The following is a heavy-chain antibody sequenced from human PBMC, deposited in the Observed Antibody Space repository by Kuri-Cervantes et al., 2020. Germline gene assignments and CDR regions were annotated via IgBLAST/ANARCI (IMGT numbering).Heavy chain of an antibody. J-gene: IGHJ4*02. D-gene: IGHD5-18*01. Sequence: LSLTCAASGFTFSSYSMNWVRQAPGKGLEWVANIKQDGSEKYYVDSVKGRFTISRDNAKNSLYLQMNSLRAEDTAVYYCARERSGYSYGHKFYYFDYWGQGTLVTVSS. CDR1: GFTFSSYS. V-gene: IGHV3-7*01. CDR2: IKQDGSEK. CDR3: ARERSGYSYGHKFYYFDY.